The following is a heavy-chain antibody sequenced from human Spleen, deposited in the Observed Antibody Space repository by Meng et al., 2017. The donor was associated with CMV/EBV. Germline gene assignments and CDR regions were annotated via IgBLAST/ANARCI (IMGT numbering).Heavy chain of an antibody. D-gene: IGHD5-18*01. CDR3: ATEAGDTYGFDY. CDR1: GFTFSSFG. CDR2: INTDGTTR. V-gene: IGHV3-74*01. Sequence: CAGSGFTFSSFGMHWVRQTPGKGLVWVSRINTDGTTRTYAESVKGRFTISRDNAKNTLYLQMNSLRAEDTAVYYCATEAGDTYGFDYWGQGTLVTVSS. J-gene: IGHJ4*02.